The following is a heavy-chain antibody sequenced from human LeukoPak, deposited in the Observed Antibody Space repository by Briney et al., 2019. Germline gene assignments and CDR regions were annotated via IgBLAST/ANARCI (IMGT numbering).Heavy chain of an antibody. Sequence: SETLSLTFTVSGGSISSSSYYWGWIRQPPGKGLEWIGSIYYSGSTYYNPSLKSRVTISVDTSKNQFSLKLSSVTAADTAVYYCARDWDYGRNWFDPWGQGTLVTVSS. CDR2: IYYSGST. J-gene: IGHJ5*02. V-gene: IGHV4-39*07. CDR1: GGSISSSSYY. CDR3: ARDWDYGRNWFDP. D-gene: IGHD4-17*01.